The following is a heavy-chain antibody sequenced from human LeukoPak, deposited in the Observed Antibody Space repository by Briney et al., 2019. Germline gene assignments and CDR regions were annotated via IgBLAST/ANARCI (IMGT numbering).Heavy chain of an antibody. D-gene: IGHD6-13*01. CDR1: GFTVSPNF. V-gene: IGHV3-66*01. CDR3: ARVPYSHSWVAEHDY. Sequence: LPGASQRLSCAASGFTVSPNFMSWVRHAPRSSLEWVSVLYKDDTTYYADSVKGRFTISRHNSQNTLYLQMNSLRDEDTAVYYCARVPYSHSWVAEHDYWGQGKLVSVSS. CDR2: LYKDDTT. J-gene: IGHJ4*02.